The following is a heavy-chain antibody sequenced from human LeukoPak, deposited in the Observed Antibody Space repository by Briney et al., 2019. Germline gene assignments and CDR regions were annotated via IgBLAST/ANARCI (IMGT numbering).Heavy chain of an antibody. Sequence: GGPLRLSCAASGFSFSSYSMTWVRQAPGKGLEWVSYISNSSSTIYYADSVKGRFTISRDNAKNSLYLQMNSLRAEDTAVYYCARGGTTAMVWYYYYGMDVWGQGTTATVSS. CDR3: ARGGTTAMVWYYYYGMDV. CDR2: ISNSSSTI. CDR1: GFSFSSYS. J-gene: IGHJ6*02. D-gene: IGHD5-18*01. V-gene: IGHV3-48*01.